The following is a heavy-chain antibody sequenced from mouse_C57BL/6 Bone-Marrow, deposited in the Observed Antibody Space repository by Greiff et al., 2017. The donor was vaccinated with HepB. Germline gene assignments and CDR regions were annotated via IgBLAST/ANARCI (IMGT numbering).Heavy chain of an antibody. Sequence: QVQLQQSGAELVRPGPSVKVSCKASGYAFTNYLIEWVKQRPGQGLEWIGVINPGSGGTNYNEKFKGKATLTADKSSSTAYMQLSSLTSEDSEVYFCARSWYDVSSFYAMDYWGQGTSVTVSS. D-gene: IGHD1-1*01. V-gene: IGHV1-54*01. CDR1: GYAFTNYL. CDR3: ARSWYDVSSFYAMDY. J-gene: IGHJ4*01. CDR2: INPGSGGT.